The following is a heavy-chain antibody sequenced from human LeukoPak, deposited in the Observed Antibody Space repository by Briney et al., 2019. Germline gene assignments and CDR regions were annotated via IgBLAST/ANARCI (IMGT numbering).Heavy chain of an antibody. Sequence: PGVSLRLSCAASGFTFSSYGMHWVRQAPGKGLEWVAVISYDGSNKYYADSVKGRFTISRDNSKNTLYLQMNSLRAEDTAVYYCAKDRLQWPNYYYYYGMDVWGQGTTVTVSS. V-gene: IGHV3-30*18. CDR2: ISYDGSNK. J-gene: IGHJ6*02. CDR3: AKDRLQWPNYYYYYGMDV. CDR1: GFTFSSYG. D-gene: IGHD6-19*01.